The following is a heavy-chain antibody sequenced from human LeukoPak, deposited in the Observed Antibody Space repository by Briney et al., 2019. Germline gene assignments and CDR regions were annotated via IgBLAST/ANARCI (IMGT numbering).Heavy chain of an antibody. V-gene: IGHV3-48*03. Sequence: GGSLRLSCAASGFTFSSYEMNWVRQAPGKGLEWVSYISSRGSTIYYTDSVKGRFTISRDNAKNSLYLQMNSLRAEDTAVYYCARGPAGYSYGFDYWGQGTLVTVSS. CDR2: ISSRGSTI. CDR1: GFTFSSYE. CDR3: ARGPAGYSYGFDY. J-gene: IGHJ4*02. D-gene: IGHD5-18*01.